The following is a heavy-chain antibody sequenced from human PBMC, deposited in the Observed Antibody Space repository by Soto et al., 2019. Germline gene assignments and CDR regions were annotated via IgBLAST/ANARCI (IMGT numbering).Heavy chain of an antibody. CDR2: IYYSGST. CDR1: GGSISGYY. CDR3: ARHHDS. J-gene: IGHJ4*02. V-gene: IGHV4-59*08. Sequence: PSETLCVTCTVAGGSISGYYWSWIRQPPGKGLEWIGYIYYSGSTNYNPSLKSRVTISVDTSKNQFSLKLSSVTAADTAVYYCARHHDSWGQGTLVTVSS.